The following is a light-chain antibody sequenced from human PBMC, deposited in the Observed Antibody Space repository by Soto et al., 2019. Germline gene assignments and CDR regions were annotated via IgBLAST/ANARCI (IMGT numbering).Light chain of an antibody. Sequence: EIVLTQSPGTLSLSPGERATLSCRASQSVSSTYLAWYQQKPGQAPRLLIYGASSRATGIPDRFSGSGSGTDFTLTISRLEPEDFAVYSCQQYGSSSQTFGQGTKVEIK. CDR2: GAS. CDR1: QSVSSTY. CDR3: QQYGSSSQT. V-gene: IGKV3-20*01. J-gene: IGKJ1*01.